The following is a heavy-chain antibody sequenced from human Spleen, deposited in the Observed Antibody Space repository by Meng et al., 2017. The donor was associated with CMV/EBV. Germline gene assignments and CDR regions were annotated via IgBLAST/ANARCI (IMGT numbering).Heavy chain of an antibody. D-gene: IGHD4-17*01. Sequence: GGSLRLSCAASGFTFDDYAMHWVRQAPGKGLEWVSGISWNSGYLAYADSVKGRFTISRDNAKNSLYLQMNSLRAEDTAVYYCASRGDYPWWFDYWGQGTLVTVSS. CDR3: ASRGDYPWWFDY. CDR1: GFTFDDYA. J-gene: IGHJ4*02. V-gene: IGHV3-9*01. CDR2: ISWNSGYL.